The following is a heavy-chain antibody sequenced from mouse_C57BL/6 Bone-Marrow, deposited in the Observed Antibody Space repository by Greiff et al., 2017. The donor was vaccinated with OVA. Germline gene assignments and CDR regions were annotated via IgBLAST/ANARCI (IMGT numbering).Heavy chain of an antibody. CDR1: GYTFTSYW. CDR3: ARRYCGSSPDY. Sequence: QVQLKQPGAELVMPGASVKLSCKASGYTFTSYWMHWVKQRPGQGLEWIGEIDPSDSYTNYNQKFKGKSTLTVDKSSSTAYMQLSSLTSEDSAVYYCARRYCGSSPDYWGQGTTLTVSS. V-gene: IGHV1-69*01. CDR2: IDPSDSYT. D-gene: IGHD1-1*01. J-gene: IGHJ2*01.